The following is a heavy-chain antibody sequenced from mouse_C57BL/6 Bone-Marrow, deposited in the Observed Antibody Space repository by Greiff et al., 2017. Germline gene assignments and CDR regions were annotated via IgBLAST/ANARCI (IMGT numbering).Heavy chain of an antibody. V-gene: IGHV1-82*01. CDR2: IYPGDGDT. CDR1: GYAFSSSW. Sequence: QVQLKESGPELVKPGASVKISCKASGYAFSSSWMNWVKQRPGKGLEWIGRIYPGDGDTNYNGKFKGKATLTADKSSSTAYMQLSSLTSEDSAVYFCARWSTTVVALYYFDYGGQGTTLTVSS. D-gene: IGHD1-1*01. J-gene: IGHJ2*01. CDR3: ARWSTTVVALYYFDY.